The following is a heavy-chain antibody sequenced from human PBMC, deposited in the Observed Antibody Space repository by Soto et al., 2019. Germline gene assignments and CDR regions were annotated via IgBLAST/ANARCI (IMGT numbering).Heavy chain of an antibody. CDR1: GFTFSSYG. Sequence: QVQLVESGGGVVQPGRSLRLSCAASGFTFSSYGMHWVRQAPGKGLEWVALIGYDGSKTYYADSVKGRFTISRDHSKNTRYLQMNSLRAEDTSVYYCARGTVTTNYYDGMDVWGQGTTVTVSS. CDR2: IGYDGSKT. J-gene: IGHJ6*02. D-gene: IGHD4-17*01. CDR3: ARGTVTTNYYDGMDV. V-gene: IGHV3-33*01.